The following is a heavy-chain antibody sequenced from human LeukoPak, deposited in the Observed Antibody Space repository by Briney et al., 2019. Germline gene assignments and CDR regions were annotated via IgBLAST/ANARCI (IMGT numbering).Heavy chain of an antibody. J-gene: IGHJ5*02. D-gene: IGHD2-21*01. CDR1: GFTFSSYW. CDR3: ARATASNWFDP. V-gene: IGHV3-7*01. Sequence: PGGSLRLSCAASGFTFSSYWMSWVRQAPGKGLEWVANIKQDGSEKYYVDSVKGRFSVSRDNVKNSLYLQMNSLRTEDTAVYYCARATASNWFDPWGQGTLVTVSS. CDR2: IKQDGSEK.